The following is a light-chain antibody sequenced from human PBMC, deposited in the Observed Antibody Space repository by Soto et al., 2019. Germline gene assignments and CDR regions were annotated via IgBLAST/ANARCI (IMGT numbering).Light chain of an antibody. V-gene: IGKV4-1*01. J-gene: IGKJ5*01. Sequence: DIVVAPSHDHPAVTLRERATLNFKSSHRVLSSSNNKNYLAWYQQRPGQPPKLLIYWASTRESGVPDRFSGSGSGTDFTLTIGSLQAEDVAVYYCQQYYTTPAITFGQASLLAI. CDR2: WAS. CDR1: HRVLSSSNNKNY. CDR3: QQYYTTPAIT.